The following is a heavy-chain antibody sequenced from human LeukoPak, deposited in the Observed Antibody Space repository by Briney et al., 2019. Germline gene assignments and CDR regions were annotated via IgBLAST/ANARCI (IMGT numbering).Heavy chain of an antibody. CDR1: GYTFTGQY. V-gene: IGHV1-2*02. D-gene: IGHD3-22*01. J-gene: IGHJ4*02. Sequence: ASVKVSCKASGYTFTGQYIHWVRQAPGQGPEWMGWINPNSGGTNYAQKFQGRVTMTRDTSISTAYMEVSSLRSDDTAVYYCARSYSYDSSGYYGGKWGQGTLVTVSS. CDR3: ARSYSYDSSGYYGGK. CDR2: INPNSGGT.